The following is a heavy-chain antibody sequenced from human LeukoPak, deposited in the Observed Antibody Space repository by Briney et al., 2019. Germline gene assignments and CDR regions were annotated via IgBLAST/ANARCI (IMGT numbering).Heavy chain of an antibody. D-gene: IGHD3-10*01. CDR3: AKHRVVRRVIMDYYFDD. CDR1: GFTFSSYA. J-gene: IGHJ4*02. Sequence: GGSLRLSCAASGFTFSSYAMHWVRQAPGKGLEYVSAISSNGGSTSYANSVKGRFTISRDNSKNTLYLQMGSLRAEDSAVYYCAKHRVVRRVIMDYYFDDWGQGTLVTVSS. CDR2: ISSNGGST. V-gene: IGHV3-64*01.